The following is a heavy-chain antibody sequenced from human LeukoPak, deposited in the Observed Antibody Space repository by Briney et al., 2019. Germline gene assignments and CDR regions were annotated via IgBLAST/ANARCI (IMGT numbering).Heavy chain of an antibody. V-gene: IGHV3-23*01. D-gene: IGHD3-22*01. J-gene: IGHJ4*02. Sequence: GSLRLSCAASGFTFSSYAMSWVRQAPGKRLEWVSAISGGGGTTYYADSVKGRFTISRDNFKNTLFLQMNSLRAEDTAVYYCAKDSGPYTSGYYGHWGQGTLVTVSS. CDR1: GFTFSSYA. CDR2: ISGGGGTT. CDR3: AKDSGPYTSGYYGH.